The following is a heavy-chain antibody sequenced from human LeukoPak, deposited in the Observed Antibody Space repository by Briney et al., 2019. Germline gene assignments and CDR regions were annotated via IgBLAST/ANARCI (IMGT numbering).Heavy chain of an antibody. D-gene: IGHD3-10*01. CDR2: IYYSGST. J-gene: IGHJ6*02. CDR1: GRSISSYY. Sequence: SSETLSLTCTVSGRSISSYYWSWIRQPPGKGLEWIGYIYYSGSTNYNPSLKSRVTISVDTSKNQFSLKLSSVTAADTAVYYCARRGAGHYYYYGMDVWGQGTTVTVSS. V-gene: IGHV4-59*01. CDR3: ARRGAGHYYYYGMDV.